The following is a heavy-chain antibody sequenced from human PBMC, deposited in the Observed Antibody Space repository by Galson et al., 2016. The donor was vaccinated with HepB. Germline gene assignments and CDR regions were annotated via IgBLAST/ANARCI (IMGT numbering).Heavy chain of an antibody. CDR1: GFIVSSDY. J-gene: IGHJ5*02. CDR2: IYSGGST. V-gene: IGHV3-53*01. CDR3: ARHDWIDP. Sequence: SLRLSCAASGFIVSSDYMGWVRQAPGRGLEWVSVIYSGGSTYYADSVKGRFTISGDNSKNTVSLQMNSLRAEDTAMYYCARHDWIDPWGQGTLVTVSS.